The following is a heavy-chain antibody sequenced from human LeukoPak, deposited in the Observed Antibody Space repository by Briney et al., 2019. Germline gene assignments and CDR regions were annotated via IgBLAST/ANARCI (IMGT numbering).Heavy chain of an antibody. CDR3: AKGGGKYQLLYDYFDY. J-gene: IGHJ4*02. Sequence: GGSLRLSCAASGFTFSSYGLHWVRQAPGKGLEWVAVISYDGSNEDYADSVKGRFTISRDNSKNTLYLQMNSLRAEDTAVYYCAKGGGKYQLLYDYFDYWGQGTLVTVSS. CDR1: GFTFSSYG. V-gene: IGHV3-30*18. D-gene: IGHD2-2*02. CDR2: ISYDGSNE.